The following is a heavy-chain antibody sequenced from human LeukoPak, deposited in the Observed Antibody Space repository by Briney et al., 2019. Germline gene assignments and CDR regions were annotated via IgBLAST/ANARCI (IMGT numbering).Heavy chain of an antibody. Sequence: ASVKVSCKASGYTFTSYGISWVRQAPGQGLEWMGWISAYNGNTNYAQKLQGRVTLTPDTSTSTAYMGLRSLRSDDTAVYYCARVGSIAAAGLVDYWGQGTLVTVSS. CDR1: GYTFTSYG. CDR2: ISAYNGNT. V-gene: IGHV1-18*01. D-gene: IGHD6-13*01. J-gene: IGHJ4*02. CDR3: ARVGSIAAAGLVDY.